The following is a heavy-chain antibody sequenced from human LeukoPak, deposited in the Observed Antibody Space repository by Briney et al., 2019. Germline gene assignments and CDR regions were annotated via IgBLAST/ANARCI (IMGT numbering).Heavy chain of an antibody. Sequence: SETLSLTCTVSGGSISSYYWSWIRQPPGKGLEWIGYIYYSGSTNYSPSLKSRVTISVDTSKNQFSLKLSSVTAADTAVYYCARGRYSEIDYWGQGTLVTVSS. J-gene: IGHJ4*02. V-gene: IGHV4-59*01. CDR1: GGSISSYY. CDR3: ARGRYSEIDY. D-gene: IGHD1-1*01. CDR2: IYYSGST.